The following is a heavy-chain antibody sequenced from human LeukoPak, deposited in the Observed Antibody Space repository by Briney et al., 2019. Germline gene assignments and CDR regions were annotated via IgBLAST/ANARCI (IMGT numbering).Heavy chain of an antibody. V-gene: IGHV4-59*01. D-gene: IGHD2-15*01. CDR2: IYYSGST. CDR3: ARDLSGGSCFDI. J-gene: IGHJ3*02. CDR1: GGSISSYY. Sequence: SETLTLPCTVSGGSISSYYWSWIRQPPGKGLEWIGYIYYSGSTNYNPSLKSRVTISVDTSKNQFSLKLSSVTAADTAVYYCARDLSGGSCFDIWGQGTMVTVSS.